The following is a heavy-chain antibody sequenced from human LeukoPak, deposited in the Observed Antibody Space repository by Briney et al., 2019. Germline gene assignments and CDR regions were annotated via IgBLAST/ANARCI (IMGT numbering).Heavy chain of an antibody. J-gene: IGHJ4*02. V-gene: IGHV3-53*04. CDR1: GFTVSSNY. D-gene: IGHD6-13*01. Sequence: GGSLRLSCAASGFTVSSNYMSWVRQAPGKGLEWVSVIYTGGTTNYADSVKGRFTSSRHISKSTLYLQMNSLRDEDTAVYYCASGSAAASYYLDYWGQGTLVTVSS. CDR2: IYTGGTT. CDR3: ASGSAAASYYLDY.